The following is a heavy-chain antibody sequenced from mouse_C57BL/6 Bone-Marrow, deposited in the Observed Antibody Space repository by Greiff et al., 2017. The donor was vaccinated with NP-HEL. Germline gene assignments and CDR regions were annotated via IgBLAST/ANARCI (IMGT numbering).Heavy chain of an antibody. V-gene: IGHV1-19*01. CDR1: GYTFTDYY. CDR3: AQLLRYFAY. CDR2: INPYNGGT. D-gene: IGHD1-1*01. J-gene: IGHJ3*01. Sequence: VQLKQSGPVLVKPGASVKMSCKASGYTFTDYYMNWVKQSHGKSLEWIGVINPYNGGTSYNQKFKGKATLTVDKSSSTAYMELNSLTSEDSAVYYCAQLLRYFAYWGQGTLVTVSA.